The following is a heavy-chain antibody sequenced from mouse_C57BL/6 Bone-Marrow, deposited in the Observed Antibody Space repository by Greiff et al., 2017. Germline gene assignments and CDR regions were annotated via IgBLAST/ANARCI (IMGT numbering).Heavy chain of an antibody. V-gene: IGHV14-4*01. CDR1: GFNIKDDY. J-gene: IGHJ2*01. CDR3: TTSVSFDY. Sequence: VQLQQSGAELVRPGASVKLSCTASGFNIKDDYMHWVKQRPEQGLEWIGWIDPENGDTEYASKFQGKATITADTSSNTAYLQLSSLTSEDTAVYYCTTSVSFDYWGQGTTLTVSS. CDR2: IDPENGDT.